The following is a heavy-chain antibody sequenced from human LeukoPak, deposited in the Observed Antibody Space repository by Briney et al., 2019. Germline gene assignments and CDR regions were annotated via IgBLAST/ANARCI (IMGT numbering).Heavy chain of an antibody. Sequence: PAETLSLTCAVYGGSFSGDYWGWIRQPPGKGLEWIGEINHSGSTNYNPSLQSRVTISVDRSKNQFSLKLSSVTAADTAVYYCARGGWEHLRDYWGQGTLVTVSS. CDR2: INHSGST. CDR1: GGSFSGDY. V-gene: IGHV4-34*01. CDR3: ARGGWEHLRDY. D-gene: IGHD4-23*01. J-gene: IGHJ4*02.